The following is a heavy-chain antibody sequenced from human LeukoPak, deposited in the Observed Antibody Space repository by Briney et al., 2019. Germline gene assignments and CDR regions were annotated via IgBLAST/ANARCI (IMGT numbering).Heavy chain of an antibody. D-gene: IGHD6-6*01. V-gene: IGHV4-59*01. Sequence: SETLSLTCTVSGGSISSYYWSWIRQPPGKGLEWIGYIYYSGSTNYNPSLKSRVTISVDTSKNQFSLKLSSVTAADTAVYYCAAARPGYYYYYMDVWGKGTTVTVSS. CDR3: AAARPGYYYYYMDV. CDR1: GGSISSYY. J-gene: IGHJ6*03. CDR2: IYYSGST.